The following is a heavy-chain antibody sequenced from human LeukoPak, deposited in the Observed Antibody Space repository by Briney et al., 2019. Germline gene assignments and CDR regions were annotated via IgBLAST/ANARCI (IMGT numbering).Heavy chain of an antibody. Sequence: ASVKVSCKASGYTSTSYAMHWVRQAPGQRLEWMGWINAGNGNTKYSQKFQGRVTITRDTSASTAYMELSSLRSEDTAVYYCARESIAAAPYDYWGQGTLVTVSS. J-gene: IGHJ4*02. CDR2: INAGNGNT. CDR3: ARESIAAAPYDY. D-gene: IGHD6-13*01. CDR1: GYTSTSYA. V-gene: IGHV1-3*01.